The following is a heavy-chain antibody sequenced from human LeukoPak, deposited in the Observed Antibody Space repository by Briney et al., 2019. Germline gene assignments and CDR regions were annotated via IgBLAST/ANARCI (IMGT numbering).Heavy chain of an antibody. CDR2: ISAYNGNT. D-gene: IGHD3-10*01. V-gene: IGHV1-18*01. Sequence: ASVKVSCKASGYTFTSYGISWVRQAPGQGLEWMGWISAYNGNTNYAQKLQGRVTLTTDTSTSTAYMELRSLRSDDTAVYYCARGVVRGEIQNWFDPWGQGTLVTVSS. J-gene: IGHJ5*02. CDR1: GYTFTSYG. CDR3: ARGVVRGEIQNWFDP.